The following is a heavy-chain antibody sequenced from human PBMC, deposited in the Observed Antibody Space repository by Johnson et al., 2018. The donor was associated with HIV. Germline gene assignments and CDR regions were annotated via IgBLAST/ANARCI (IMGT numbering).Heavy chain of an antibody. CDR1: GFSFSDYY. CDR3: ARERGDSSVLWKLSEDAFDI. J-gene: IGHJ3*02. Sequence: QVQLVESGGGVVQPGGSLRLSCAASGFSFSDYYMSWIRQAPGKGLECISYISSSGSTIYYADSVKGRFTISRDNAKNSLYLQMNSLRAGDTALYYCARERGDSSVLWKLSEDAFDIWGQGTMVTVSS. CDR2: ISSSGSTI. V-gene: IGHV3-11*01. D-gene: IGHD6-19*01.